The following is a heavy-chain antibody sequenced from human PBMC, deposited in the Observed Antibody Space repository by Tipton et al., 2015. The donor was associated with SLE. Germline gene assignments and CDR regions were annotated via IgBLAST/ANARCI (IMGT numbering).Heavy chain of an antibody. J-gene: IGHJ4*02. Sequence: TLSLTCSVSGGSISSSSHYWAWIRQPPGKRLEWIGSIHYSGSTYYNPSLKSRVTIPVDTSKNQFSLKLSSVTAAGTAVYYCASLEGVYCTNGVCPIDYWGQGTLVTVSS. CDR1: GGSISSSSHY. D-gene: IGHD2-8*01. V-gene: IGHV4-39*01. CDR2: IHYSGST. CDR3: ASLEGVYCTNGVCPIDY.